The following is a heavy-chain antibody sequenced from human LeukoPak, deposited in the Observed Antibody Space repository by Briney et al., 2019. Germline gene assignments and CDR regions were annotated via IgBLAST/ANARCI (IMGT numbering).Heavy chain of an antibody. CDR2: IKQDGSEK. D-gene: IGHD1-26*01. V-gene: IGHV3-7*01. CDR1: GFTFSSYW. CDR3: ARDSGSYSGDFDY. Sequence: GGSLRLSGAASGFTFSSYWMSWVRQAPGKGLEWVANIKQDGSEKYYVDSVKGRFTISRDNAKNSLYLQMNSLRAEDTAVYYCARDSGSYSGDFDYWGQGTLVTVSS. J-gene: IGHJ4*02.